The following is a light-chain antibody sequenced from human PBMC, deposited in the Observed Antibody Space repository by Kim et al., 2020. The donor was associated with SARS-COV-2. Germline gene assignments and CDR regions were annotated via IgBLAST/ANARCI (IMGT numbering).Light chain of an antibody. Sequence: SPGQTASLTCSGDKLGDKYTCWYQQKPGQSPVLVIYQDDKRRSGIPERFAGSNSGNAATLTISETQAMDEADYYCQAWDSNTPHVLLGGGTQLTVL. V-gene: IGLV3-1*01. J-gene: IGLJ2*01. CDR1: KLGDKY. CDR3: QAWDSNTPHVL. CDR2: QDD.